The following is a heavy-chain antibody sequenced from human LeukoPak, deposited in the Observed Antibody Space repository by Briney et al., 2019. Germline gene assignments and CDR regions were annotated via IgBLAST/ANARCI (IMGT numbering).Heavy chain of an antibody. CDR2: INHSGST. CDR3: ARRRGFIAVAVLTTRTTRFDY. V-gene: IGHV4-34*01. J-gene: IGHJ4*02. D-gene: IGHD6-19*01. CDR1: GGSFSGYY. Sequence: SETLSLTCAVYGGSFSGYYWSWIRQPPGKGLEWIGEINHSGSTNYNPSLKSRVTISVDTSKNQFSLKLSSVTAADTAVYYCARRRGFIAVAVLTTRTTRFDYWGQGTLVTVSS.